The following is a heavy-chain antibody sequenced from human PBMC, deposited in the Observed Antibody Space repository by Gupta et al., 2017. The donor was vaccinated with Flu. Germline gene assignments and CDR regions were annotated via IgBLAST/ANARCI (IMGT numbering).Heavy chain of an antibody. CDR3: AKIMDRGSDY. V-gene: IGHV3-74*01. J-gene: IGHJ4*02. Sequence: EVQLVESGGGSVQPGGSLRLSCAASGFSFSNYWMHWVRQAPGKGLVWVSRINSDGSGTVYADSVKGRFTISRNNAKNTLYLQMNSLRVEDTAMYFCAKIMDRGSDYWGQGTLVTVSS. D-gene: IGHD3-10*01. CDR1: GFSFSNYW. CDR2: INSDGSGT.